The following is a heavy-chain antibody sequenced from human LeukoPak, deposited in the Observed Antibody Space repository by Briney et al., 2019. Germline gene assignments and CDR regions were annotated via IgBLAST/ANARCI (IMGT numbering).Heavy chain of an antibody. J-gene: IGHJ6*03. CDR3: AKGSGWEMSYYYYYMDV. V-gene: IGHV3-30*02. CDR2: IRYDGSHK. D-gene: IGHD1-26*01. Sequence: GGSLRLSCAASGFTFSSYSMNWVRQAPGKGLEWVAFIRYDGSHKYYVGSVKGRFIISRDNSKNTLYLQMNSLRAEDTAVYYCAKGSGWEMSYYYYYMDVWGKGTTVTISS. CDR1: GFTFSSYS.